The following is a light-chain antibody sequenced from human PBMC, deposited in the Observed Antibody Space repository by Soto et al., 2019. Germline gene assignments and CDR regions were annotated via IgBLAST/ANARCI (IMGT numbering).Light chain of an antibody. CDR2: DDS. J-gene: IGLJ3*02. V-gene: IGLV3-21*02. CDR3: QVWDRDSSHRV. CDR1: SIGSKS. Sequence: SYELTQPPSVSVAPGQTATFTCGGDSIGSKSVHWYQQRPGQAPVLVVYDDSVRPSGIPERFSGSNSGNTATLTVSWVEAGDEADYYCQVWDRDSSHRVFGGGSQLTVL.